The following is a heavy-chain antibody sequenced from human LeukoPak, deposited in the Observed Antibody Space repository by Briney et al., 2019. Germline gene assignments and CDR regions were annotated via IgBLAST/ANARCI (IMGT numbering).Heavy chain of an antibody. CDR3: ARPVWFGESPLGI. CDR1: AYTFTSYG. D-gene: IGHD3-10*01. CDR2: ISTYNGNT. J-gene: IGHJ4*02. V-gene: IGHV1-18*01. Sequence: ASVKVTCKASAYTFTSYGINWVRHAPGQGLEWMGWISTYNGNTDHAQKFQGRVTMTTDTSTSTAYMELRSLTSDDTAVYYCARPVWFGESPLGIWGQGTLVTVSS.